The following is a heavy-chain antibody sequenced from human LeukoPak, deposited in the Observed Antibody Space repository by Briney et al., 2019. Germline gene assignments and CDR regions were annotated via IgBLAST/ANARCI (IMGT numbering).Heavy chain of an antibody. J-gene: IGHJ6*03. CDR3: TRMPRDYYYYMDV. CDR2: IRSKAYGGTT. V-gene: IGHV3-49*04. Sequence: GGSLRLSCTASGFNFGDYAMSWVRQAPGKGLEWVGFIRSKAYGGTTEYAASVKGRFTISRDDSKSIAYLQMNSLKTEDTAVYYCTRMPRDYYYYMDVWGKGTTVTVSS. D-gene: IGHD2-2*01. CDR1: GFNFGDYA.